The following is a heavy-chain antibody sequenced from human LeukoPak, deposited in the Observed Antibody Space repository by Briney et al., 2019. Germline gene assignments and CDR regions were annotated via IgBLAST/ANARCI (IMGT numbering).Heavy chain of an antibody. V-gene: IGHV3-49*03. J-gene: IGHJ4*02. CDR1: GFSFNNYA. CDR3: TRGKGDQGWY. CDR2: IRSKAYGGTT. D-gene: IGHD2-15*01. Sequence: QTGGSLRLSCAASGFSFNNYAMSWFSQAPGKGLEWVGFIRSKAYGGTTEYAASVKGRFTISRDDSKSIAYLQMNSLKTEDTAVYYCTRGKGDQGWYWGQGTLVTVSS.